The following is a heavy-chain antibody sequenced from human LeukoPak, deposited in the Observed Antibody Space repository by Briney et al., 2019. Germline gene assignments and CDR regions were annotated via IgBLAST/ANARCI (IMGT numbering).Heavy chain of an antibody. J-gene: IGHJ6*02. Sequence: GESLKISCKGSGYSFTSYWIGWVRQMPGKGLEWMGIIYPGDSDTRYSPSFQSQVTISADKSISTAYLQWSSLKASDTAMYYCARVLAADLYYYYYGMDVWGQGTTVTVSS. CDR2: IYPGDSDT. CDR3: ARVLAADLYYYYYGMDV. CDR1: GYSFTSYW. V-gene: IGHV5-51*01. D-gene: IGHD6-13*01.